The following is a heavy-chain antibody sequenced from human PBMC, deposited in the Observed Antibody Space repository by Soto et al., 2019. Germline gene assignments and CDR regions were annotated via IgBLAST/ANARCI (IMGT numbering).Heavy chain of an antibody. CDR2: ISAYSGNT. J-gene: IGHJ6*02. D-gene: IGHD2-21*02. V-gene: IGHV1-18*01. Sequence: QVQLVQSGAEVKKPGASVKVSCKASGYTFPNYGISWVRQAPGQGLEWMGWISAYSGNTNYAQKLQGRVTMTTDTSTGTAYMELRSLRSDDTAVYYCAREQYCGGDCYSDFDYDYYGMDVWGQGTTVTVSS. CDR3: AREQYCGGDCYSDFDYDYYGMDV. CDR1: GYTFPNYG.